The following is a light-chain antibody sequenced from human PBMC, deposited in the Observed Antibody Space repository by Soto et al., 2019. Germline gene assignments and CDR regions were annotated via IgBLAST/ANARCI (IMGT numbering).Light chain of an antibody. CDR1: QSISSW. CDR3: QQYTNYPWT. Sequence: DIQMTQSPPTLSASVGDRVTITRRASQSISSWLAWYQQRPGKAPNLLIYDVSSLESGVPSRFSGSGSGTEFTLTISSLQPDDFATYYCQQYTNYPWTFGQGTKVEIK. CDR2: DVS. J-gene: IGKJ1*01. V-gene: IGKV1-5*01.